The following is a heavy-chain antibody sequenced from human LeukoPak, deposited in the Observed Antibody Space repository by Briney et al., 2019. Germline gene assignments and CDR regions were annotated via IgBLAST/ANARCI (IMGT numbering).Heavy chain of an antibody. CDR3: VDALSSSWAPAQFDY. V-gene: IGHV3-23*01. D-gene: IGHD6-13*01. J-gene: IGHJ4*02. CDR2: ISGSGTST. Sequence: GGPLSLSFAASGFTFSSYPLSWVHQAPGQGLDWASAISGSGTSTYYADSVKDRFTISRDNSKNTLYLQMNSLIAEETAVYYCVDALSSSWAPAQFDYWGQGTLVTVSS. CDR1: GFTFSSYP.